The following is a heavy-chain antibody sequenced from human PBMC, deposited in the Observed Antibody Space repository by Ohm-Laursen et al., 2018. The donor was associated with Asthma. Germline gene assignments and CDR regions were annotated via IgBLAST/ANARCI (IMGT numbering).Heavy chain of an antibody. CDR2: IIPIFGTA. CDR1: GGTFSSYA. D-gene: IGHD1/OR15-1a*01. CDR3: ARETDLTNNWFDP. Sequence: GDSVKVSCNASGGTFSSYAISWERQAPGQGHERMGGIIPIFGTANYAQKFQGRVTITADESTSTAYMELSSLRSEDTAVYYCARETDLTNNWFDPWGQGTLVTVSS. V-gene: IGHV1-69*13. J-gene: IGHJ5*02.